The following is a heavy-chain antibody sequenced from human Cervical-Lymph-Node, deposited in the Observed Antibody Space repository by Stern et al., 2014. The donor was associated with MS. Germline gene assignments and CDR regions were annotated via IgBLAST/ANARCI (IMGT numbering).Heavy chain of an antibody. CDR3: VRETDWYFDL. Sequence: EVQLEESGGGLVRPGGSLRLSCAASGFTFSSYDMHWVRQTPGKGLEWVSTIGVSDDTYYPDSAKGRFTISRENDKNSLYLQLNSLRVGDTAVYYCVRETDWYFDLWGRGTLVTVSA. V-gene: IGHV3-13*01. CDR1: GFTFSSYD. J-gene: IGHJ2*01. CDR2: IGVSDDT.